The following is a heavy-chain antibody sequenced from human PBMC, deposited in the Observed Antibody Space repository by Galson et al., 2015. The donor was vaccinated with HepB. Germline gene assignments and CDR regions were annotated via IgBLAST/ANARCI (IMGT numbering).Heavy chain of an antibody. CDR3: AKGPSPIYRRDLLYMDV. Sequence: SLRLSCAASGFTFSSYGMHWVRQAPGKGLEWVAVISYDGSNKYYADSVKGRFTISRDNSKNTLYLQMNSLRAEDTAVYYCAKGPSPIYRRDLLYMDVWGKGTTVTVSS. D-gene: IGHD3-16*02. J-gene: IGHJ6*03. V-gene: IGHV3-30*18. CDR1: GFTFSSYG. CDR2: ISYDGSNK.